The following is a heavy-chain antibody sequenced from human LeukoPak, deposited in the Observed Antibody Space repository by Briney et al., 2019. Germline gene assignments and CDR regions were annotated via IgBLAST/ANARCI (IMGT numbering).Heavy chain of an antibody. D-gene: IGHD2-21*01. CDR3: AKADCGGDCSMFDY. CDR2: IWYGGSNK. J-gene: IGHJ4*02. Sequence: GGSLRLSCAASAFIFSHYGMHWVRQVPGKGLEWVALIWYGGSNKYYADSVKGRFTISRDNSKNTLYLQMNSLRAEDTAVYYCAKADCGGDCSMFDYWGQGTLVTVSS. CDR1: AFIFSHYG. V-gene: IGHV3-30*02.